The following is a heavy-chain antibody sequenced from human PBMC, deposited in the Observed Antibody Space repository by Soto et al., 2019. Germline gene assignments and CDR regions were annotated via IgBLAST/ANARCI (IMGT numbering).Heavy chain of an antibody. CDR2: ISSSSSYI. CDR3: ARARGYSYGTGY. D-gene: IGHD5-18*01. V-gene: IGHV3-21*01. J-gene: IGHJ4*02. CDR1: WFTFSSYC. Sequence: GGSPGPPSAAPWFTFSSYCMHWGRRAPGKGLEWVSSISSSSSYIYYADSVKGRFTISRDNAKNSLYLQMNSLRAEDTAVYYCARARGYSYGTGYWGQGTLVTVPQ.